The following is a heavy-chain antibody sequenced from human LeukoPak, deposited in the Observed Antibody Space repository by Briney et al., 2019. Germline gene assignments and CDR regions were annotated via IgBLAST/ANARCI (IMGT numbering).Heavy chain of an antibody. CDR1: GFTFSSYA. V-gene: IGHV3-23*01. J-gene: IGHJ4*02. CDR2: ISGSGGST. CDR3: AKRFSGYSGYVPFDY. Sequence: GGSLRLSCAASGFTFSSYAMRWVRQAPGKGLEWVSAISGSGGSTYYADSVKGRFTISRDNSKNTLYLQMNSLRAEDTAVYYCAKRFSGYSGYVPFDYWGQGTLVTVSS. D-gene: IGHD5-12*01.